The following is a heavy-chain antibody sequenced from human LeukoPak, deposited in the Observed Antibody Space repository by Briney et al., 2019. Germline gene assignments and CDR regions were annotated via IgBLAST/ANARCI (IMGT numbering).Heavy chain of an antibody. Sequence: PGGSLRLSCAASGFTFSSYAMGWVRQAPGKGLEWVSAISGNGDSTYFADSVKGRFTISRDNSKNTLYVQMKRLRAEDTAVYYCAKGTWFGDYPVPFDSWGQGTLVTVSS. D-gene: IGHD3-10*01. J-gene: IGHJ4*02. CDR3: AKGTWFGDYPVPFDS. CDR1: GFTFSSYA. V-gene: IGHV3-23*01. CDR2: ISGNGDST.